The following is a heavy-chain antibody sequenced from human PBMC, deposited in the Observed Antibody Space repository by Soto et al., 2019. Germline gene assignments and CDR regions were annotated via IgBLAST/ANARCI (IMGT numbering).Heavy chain of an antibody. CDR2: IYYSGST. V-gene: IGHV4-39*01. Sequence: SETLSLTCTVSGGSISSSSYYWGLIRQPPGKGLEWIGSIYYSGSTYYNPPLKSRVTISVDTSKNQFSLKLSSVTAADTAVYYCARLFYYGSGSPPEPFDPWGQGTLVTVSS. J-gene: IGHJ5*02. CDR3: ARLFYYGSGSPPEPFDP. D-gene: IGHD3-10*01. CDR1: GGSISSSSYY.